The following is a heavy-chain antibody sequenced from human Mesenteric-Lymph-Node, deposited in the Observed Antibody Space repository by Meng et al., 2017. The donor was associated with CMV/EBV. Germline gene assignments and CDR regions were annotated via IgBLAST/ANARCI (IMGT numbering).Heavy chain of an antibody. Sequence: GESLKISCEASGFTFGNFWMHWVRQAPGKGLVWVSRISSDGTDTTYADSVKGRFTISRDNTENTLYLQMNNLGAEDTAMYYCARDLWSPDYWGQGTLVTVSS. D-gene: IGHD3-3*01. CDR3: ARDLWSPDY. CDR1: GFTFGNFW. J-gene: IGHJ4*02. V-gene: IGHV3-74*01. CDR2: ISSDGTDT.